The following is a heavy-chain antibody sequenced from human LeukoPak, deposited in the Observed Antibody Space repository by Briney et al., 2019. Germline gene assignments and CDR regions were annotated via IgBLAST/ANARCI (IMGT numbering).Heavy chain of an antibody. CDR2: ISFDGSTK. V-gene: IGHV3-30-3*01. D-gene: IGHD2-2*01. CDR3: ARDQEEYQLVFHAFDF. Sequence: GGSLRLSCAASVFTLSTYSMQWVRQAPGKGREWVADISFDGSTKYYADFVKGRSTISRDNSKNTLYLQMNSLRTEDTAVYYCARDQEEYQLVFHAFDFWGQGTMVTVSS. J-gene: IGHJ3*01. CDR1: VFTLSTYS.